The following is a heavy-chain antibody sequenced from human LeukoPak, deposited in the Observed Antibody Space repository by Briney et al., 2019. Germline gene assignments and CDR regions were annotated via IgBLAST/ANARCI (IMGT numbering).Heavy chain of an antibody. D-gene: IGHD3-3*01. CDR1: GFTVSSNY. J-gene: IGHJ1*01. CDR2: IYSGGST. V-gene: IGHV3-53*01. Sequence: GGSLRLSCAASGFTVSSNYMSWVRQAPGKGLEWVSVIYSGGSTYYADSVKGRFTISRDNSKNTLYLQMNSLRAEDTAVYYCARVVGAPSRPEYFQHWGQGTLVTVSS. CDR3: ARVVGAPSRPEYFQH.